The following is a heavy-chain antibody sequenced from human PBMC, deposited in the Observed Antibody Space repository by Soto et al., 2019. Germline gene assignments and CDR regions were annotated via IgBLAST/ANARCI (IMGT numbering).Heavy chain of an antibody. Sequence: GSLRLSCTASGFNLRSYAMHWVRQAPGRGLEWVAVISYDGGNKYYTDSVKGRFTISRDNSKNSLYLQMNSLRDEDTAVYYCARERIAVAGDFDYWGQGTLVTSPQ. D-gene: IGHD6-19*01. CDR1: GFNLRSYA. V-gene: IGHV3-30-3*01. CDR2: ISYDGGNK. CDR3: ARERIAVAGDFDY. J-gene: IGHJ4*02.